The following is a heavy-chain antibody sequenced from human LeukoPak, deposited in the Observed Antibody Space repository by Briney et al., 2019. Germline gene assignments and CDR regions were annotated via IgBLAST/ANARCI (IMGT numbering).Heavy chain of an antibody. V-gene: IGHV3-23*01. Sequence: GGSLRLSCAASGFTFSSYAMSWVRQAPGKGLEWVSAISGSGGSTYYADSVKGRFTIPRDNSKNTLYLQMNSLRAEDTAVYYCANLKGGVGATNYFDYWGQGTLVTVSS. CDR3: ANLKGGVGATNYFDY. D-gene: IGHD1-26*01. CDR1: GFTFSSYA. J-gene: IGHJ4*02. CDR2: ISGSGGST.